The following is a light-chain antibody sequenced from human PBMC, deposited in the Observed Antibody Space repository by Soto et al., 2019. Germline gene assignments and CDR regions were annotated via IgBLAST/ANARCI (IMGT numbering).Light chain of an antibody. J-gene: IGLJ2*01. CDR1: NIGTKS. V-gene: IGLV3-21*02. Sequence: SYELTQPSSVSVAPGQTATITCRGNNIGTKSVHWYQQKPGQAPVLVVYDDRARPSGIPERFSGSNSGNTATLTISRVEVGDEADFYCQVWESSSDPVVFGGGTQLTVL. CDR2: DDR. CDR3: QVWESSSDPVV.